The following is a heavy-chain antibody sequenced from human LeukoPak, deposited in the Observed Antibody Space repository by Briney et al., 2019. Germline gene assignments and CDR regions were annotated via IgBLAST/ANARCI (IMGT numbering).Heavy chain of an antibody. CDR1: GGSISIYY. Sequence: SETLSLTCTVSGGSISIYYWSWIRQPAGKGLEWIGRIYTSGSTNYNPSLKSRVTISVDTSKNQFSLKLSSVTAADTAVYYCARVAPYQNDAFDIWGQGTMVTVSS. J-gene: IGHJ3*02. CDR3: ARVAPYQNDAFDI. V-gene: IGHV4-4*07. D-gene: IGHD2-2*01. CDR2: IYTSGST.